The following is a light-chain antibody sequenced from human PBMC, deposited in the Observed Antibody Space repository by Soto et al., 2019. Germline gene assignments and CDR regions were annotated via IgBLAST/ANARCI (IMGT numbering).Light chain of an antibody. Sequence: EIVLTQPPATLSLSLGERATLSCRASQSIGSYLAWYQHKLGQPPRLLIYDASNRATGIPVRFSGSGSGTDFTLTISSLETEDFAFYYCQQRSTWPTFSFGPGTKVDIK. CDR2: DAS. CDR3: QQRSTWPTFS. CDR1: QSIGSY. J-gene: IGKJ3*01. V-gene: IGKV3-11*01.